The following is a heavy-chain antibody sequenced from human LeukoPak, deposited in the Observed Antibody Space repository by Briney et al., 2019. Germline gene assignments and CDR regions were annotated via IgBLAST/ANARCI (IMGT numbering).Heavy chain of an antibody. V-gene: IGHV3-48*02. D-gene: IGHD3-3*01. CDR1: GFIFRSYS. Sequence: GGSLRLSCAASGFIFRSYSMTWVRQAPGKGLEWVSYISSSSSNIYYADSVKGRFHISRDDAKNSLYLKINSLRDEDTAVYYCAKGSLDYDFWSGPIKNFDCWGEATLVTVSS. CDR2: ISSSSSNI. CDR3: AKGSLDYDFWSGPIKNFDC. J-gene: IGHJ4*02.